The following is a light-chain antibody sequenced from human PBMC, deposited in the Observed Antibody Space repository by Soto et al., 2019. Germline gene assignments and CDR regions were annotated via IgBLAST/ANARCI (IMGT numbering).Light chain of an antibody. J-gene: IGKJ4*02. CDR1: QSVRSTV. CDR2: GSS. CDR3: QQDGTSRV. V-gene: IGKV3-20*01. Sequence: EIVLTQSPGTLSLSPGERGTLSCRASQSVRSTVLACYQQKPGQAPSLLIGGSSNRATAIPDRFSGSASGTDLTLTSSRLEPQDFAVYSCQQDGTSRVFGGGTKVEIK.